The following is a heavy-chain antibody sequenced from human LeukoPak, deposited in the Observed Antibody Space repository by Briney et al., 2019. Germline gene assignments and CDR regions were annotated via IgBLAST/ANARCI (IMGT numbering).Heavy chain of an antibody. D-gene: IGHD6-6*01. J-gene: IGHJ4*02. CDR2: IIPILGIA. V-gene: IGHV1-69*04. CDR1: GGTFSIYA. CDR3: ARGPPTVNSSSGGY. Sequence: SVKVSCKASGGTFSIYAISWVRQAPGQGLEWMGRIIPILGIANYAQKFQGRVTITADKSTSTAYMELSSLRSEDTAVYYCARGPPTVNSSSGGYWGQGTLVTVSS.